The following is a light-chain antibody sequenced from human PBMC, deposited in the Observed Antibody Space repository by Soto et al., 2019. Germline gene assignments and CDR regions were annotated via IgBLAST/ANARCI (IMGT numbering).Light chain of an antibody. J-gene: IGKJ1*01. Sequence: DIQITHSPSTLSASVVDRVTITFLASQSISVWLAWYQQKAGKAPNLLIYKASRLESGVPSRFSGSGSETVFTLTISGLQPGDSATYYCQKYNSYSPKFGQGTKVDIK. CDR3: QKYNSYSPK. CDR2: KAS. CDR1: QSISVW. V-gene: IGKV1-5*03.